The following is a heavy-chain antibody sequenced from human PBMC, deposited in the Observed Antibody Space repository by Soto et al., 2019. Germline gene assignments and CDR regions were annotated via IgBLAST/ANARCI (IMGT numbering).Heavy chain of an antibody. V-gene: IGHV3-66*01. D-gene: IGHD6-19*01. CDR3: ARRAVAVYGMDV. CDR1: GFTVSSNY. CDR2: IYSGGST. Sequence: GALRLSCAASGFTVSSNYMSWVRQAPGKGLEWVSVIYSGGSTYYADSVKGRFTISRDNSKNTLYLQMNSLRAEDTAVYYCARRAVAVYGMDVWGQGTTVTVS. J-gene: IGHJ6*02.